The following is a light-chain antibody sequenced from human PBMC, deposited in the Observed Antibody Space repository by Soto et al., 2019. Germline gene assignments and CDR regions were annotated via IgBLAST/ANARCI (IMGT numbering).Light chain of an antibody. Sequence: QSALTQPRSVSGSLGQSVTISCTGTSSDVGTYNYVSWYQQHPGKAPKVMIYDVSERPSGVPDRFSGSKSGNTVSLTISGLQAEDEADYYCCSYAGSPRYVLGTGTKVTVL. CDR2: DVS. J-gene: IGLJ1*01. CDR1: SSDVGTYNY. V-gene: IGLV2-11*01. CDR3: CSYAGSPRYV.